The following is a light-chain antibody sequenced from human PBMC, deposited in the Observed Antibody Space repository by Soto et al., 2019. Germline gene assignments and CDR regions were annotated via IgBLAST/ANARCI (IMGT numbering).Light chain of an antibody. Sequence: IQLTQFPSSLSASVGDRVTITCRASQGVNSHLAWHQQKPGKAPKLLISEVSTLQSGVPSRFSGSGSAKAFTLTISSLQPEDFATYHCQHLNAYPITFGQGTRLEI. CDR1: QGVNSH. V-gene: IGKV1-9*01. J-gene: IGKJ5*01. CDR2: EVS. CDR3: QHLNAYPIT.